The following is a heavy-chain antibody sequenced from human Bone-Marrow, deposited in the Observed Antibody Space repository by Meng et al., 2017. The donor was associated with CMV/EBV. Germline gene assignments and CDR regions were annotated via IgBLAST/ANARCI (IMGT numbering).Heavy chain of an antibody. D-gene: IGHD2-15*01. Sequence: GESLKISCAASGFTFSSYDMHWVRQATGKGLEWVSAIGTAGDTYYPGSVKGRFTISRENAKNSLYLQMNSLRAGDTAVYYCARDSVVVAAFDYWGQGTLVTVSS. CDR1: GFTFSSYD. CDR2: IGTAGDT. J-gene: IGHJ4*02. V-gene: IGHV3-13*01. CDR3: ARDSVVVAAFDY.